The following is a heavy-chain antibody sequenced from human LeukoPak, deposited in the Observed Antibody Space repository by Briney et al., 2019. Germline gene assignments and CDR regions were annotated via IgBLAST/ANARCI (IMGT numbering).Heavy chain of an antibody. Sequence: NSSETLSLTCAVSGGSISSGDYYWSWIRQPPGKGLEWIGYIYYSGSTYYNPSLKSRVTISVDTSKNQFSLKLSSVTAADTAVYYCAREDDYGETDYWGQGTLVTVSS. V-gene: IGHV4-30-4*01. CDR1: GGSISSGDYY. J-gene: IGHJ4*02. CDR3: AREDDYGETDY. D-gene: IGHD4-17*01. CDR2: IYYSGST.